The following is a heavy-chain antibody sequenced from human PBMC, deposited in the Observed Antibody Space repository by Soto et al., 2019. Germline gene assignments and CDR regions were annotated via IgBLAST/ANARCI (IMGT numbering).Heavy chain of an antibody. J-gene: IGHJ4*02. Sequence: GASVQVSCKASGYTFSNFGFTWVRQAPGQGLEWMGWISAYNGNTDVAQKFQGRVTMTTDTSTSTAYMELWYLTSDDTAVYYCSRAGAYGSFYFFDYWGQGTLVTVSS. CDR2: ISAYNGNT. V-gene: IGHV1-18*01. D-gene: IGHD3-10*01. CDR3: SRAGAYGSFYFFDY. CDR1: GYTFSNFG.